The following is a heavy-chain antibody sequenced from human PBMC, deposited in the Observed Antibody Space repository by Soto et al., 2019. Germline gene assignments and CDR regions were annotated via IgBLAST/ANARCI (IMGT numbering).Heavy chain of an antibody. CDR2: IIPIFGTA. CDR3: ASRLVDTAMAPGSDY. D-gene: IGHD5-18*01. V-gene: IGHV1-69*01. J-gene: IGHJ4*02. CDR1: GGTFSSYA. Sequence: QVQLLQSGAEVKKPGSSVKVSCKASGGTFSSYAISWVRQAPGQGLEWMGGIIPIFGTANYAQKFQGRVTITADEATSTAYMELSRLRSEDTAVYYCASRLVDTAMAPGSDYWGKGTLVTVSS.